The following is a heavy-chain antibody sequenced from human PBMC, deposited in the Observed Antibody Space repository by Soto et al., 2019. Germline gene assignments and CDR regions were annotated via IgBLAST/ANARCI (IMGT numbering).Heavy chain of an antibody. CDR3: ARYCGRCYSGCNS. J-gene: IGHJ4*02. CDR1: GFTFSDYF. CDR2: ISSSGTTI. D-gene: IGHD2-15*01. V-gene: IGHV3-11*01. Sequence: QVQLVESGGGLVKPGGSLRLSCAASGFTFSDYFMTWIRQAPGKGLEWVSYISSSGTTIFYADSVQGRFTISRDNAKKSLYLEINSLRAEDTAVYYCARYCGRCYSGCNSWGQGTLVTVSS.